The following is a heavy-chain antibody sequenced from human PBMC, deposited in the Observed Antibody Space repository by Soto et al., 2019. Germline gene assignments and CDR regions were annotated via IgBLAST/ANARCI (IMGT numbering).Heavy chain of an antibody. D-gene: IGHD2-21*02. CDR3: ARGLIVMLAGIEELINSHFDS. Sequence: SETLSLTCTVSDASINSGGYYWSWIRQHPGKGLEWIGFIYYSGTTYYNPSLKSRVTTSVDTSKNQFSLRLSSVTAADTTVYYSARGLIVMLAGIEELINSHFDSWGQGTLVTVSS. V-gene: IGHV4-31*03. J-gene: IGHJ4*02. CDR2: IYYSGTT. CDR1: DASINSGGYY.